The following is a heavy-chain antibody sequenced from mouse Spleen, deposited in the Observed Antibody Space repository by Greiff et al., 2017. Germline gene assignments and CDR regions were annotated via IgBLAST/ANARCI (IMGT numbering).Heavy chain of an antibody. D-gene: IGHD1-1*01. V-gene: IGHV5-9-3*01. CDR1: GFTFSSYA. CDR2: ISSGGGNT. CDR3: ARTPVVATGDY. Sequence: EVQRVESGGGLVKLGGSLKLSCAASGFTFSSYAMSWVRQTPEKRLEWVATISSGGGNTYYPDSVKGRFTISRDNAKNTLYLQMSSLKSEDTAMYYCARTPVVATGDYWGQGTTLTVSS. J-gene: IGHJ2*01.